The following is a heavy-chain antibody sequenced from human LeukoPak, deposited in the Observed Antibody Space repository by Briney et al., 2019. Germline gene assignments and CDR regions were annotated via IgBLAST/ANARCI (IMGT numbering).Heavy chain of an antibody. CDR2: IWYDGSYK. D-gene: IGHD2-15*01. CDR3: ARDWGTGDSCYSRLDY. CDR1: GFTFSIYG. J-gene: IGHJ4*02. V-gene: IGHV3-33*01. Sequence: PGRSLRLSCAASGFTFSIYGMHWVRQAPGKGLEWVAVIWYDGSYKYYADSVRGRFTISRDSSKNTLYLQVNSLRAEDTAVYYCARDWGTGDSCYSRLDYWGQGILVTVSS.